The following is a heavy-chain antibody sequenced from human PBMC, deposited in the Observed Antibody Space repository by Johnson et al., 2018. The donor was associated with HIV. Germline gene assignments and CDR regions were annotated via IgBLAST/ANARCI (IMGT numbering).Heavy chain of an antibody. D-gene: IGHD3-22*01. J-gene: IGHJ3*02. CDR3: ARVTTMMDSDAFDI. CDR1: GFTFRSYA. Sequence: VQLVESGGGLVQPGGSLRLYCAASGFTFRSYAMSWVRQAPGKGLEWVSAISGSGSIIYQADSVKGRFTISRDNAKNSLYLHMNSLRAEDTALYYCARVTTMMDSDAFDIWGQGTMVTVSS. CDR2: ISGSGSII. V-gene: IGHV3-23*04.